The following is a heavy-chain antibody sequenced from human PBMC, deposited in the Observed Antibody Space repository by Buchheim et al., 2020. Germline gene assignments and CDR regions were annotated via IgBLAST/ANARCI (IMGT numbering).Heavy chain of an antibody. D-gene: IGHD2-15*01. CDR2: MSGSGGGT. V-gene: IGHV3-23*01. Sequence: EVQLLESGGGLVQPGGSLRLSCAASGFTLSSYSMSWVRQAPGKGLEWVSSMSGSGGGTYYADSLKGRFGISRDSSKNTLDLQMNSLRADDTAVYYCAKRGGSTYYFDYWGHGTL. CDR3: AKRGGSTYYFDY. J-gene: IGHJ4*01. CDR1: GFTLSSYS.